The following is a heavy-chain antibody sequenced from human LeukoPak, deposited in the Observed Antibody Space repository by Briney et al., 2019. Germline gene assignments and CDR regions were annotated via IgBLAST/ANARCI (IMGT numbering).Heavy chain of an antibody. CDR3: ARGKTYYDILTGPADY. CDR1: GGSISSGGYY. V-gene: IGHV4-31*03. J-gene: IGHJ4*02. D-gene: IGHD3-9*01. Sequence: SQTLSLTCTVSGGSISSGGYYWSWIRQHPGKGLEWIRYIYYSGSTYYNPSLKSRVTISVDTSKNQFSLKLSSVTAADTAVYYCARGKTYYDILTGPADYWGQGTLVTVSS. CDR2: IYYSGST.